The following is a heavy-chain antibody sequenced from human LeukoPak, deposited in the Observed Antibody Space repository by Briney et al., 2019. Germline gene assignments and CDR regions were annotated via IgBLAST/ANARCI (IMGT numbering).Heavy chain of an antibody. CDR3: ARGRGYSYGTPFDY. V-gene: IGHV4-59*01. CDR1: GGPMSSYY. J-gene: IGHJ4*02. CDR2: IYYSGST. Sequence: SEPLSLTCSVSGGPMSSYYWSCIRQPPGKALEWIGYIYYSGSTNYHPSLKRRVTISVDASKNQFSLKLSSVTAADTAVYYCARGRGYSYGTPFDYWGQGTLVTVSS. D-gene: IGHD5-18*01.